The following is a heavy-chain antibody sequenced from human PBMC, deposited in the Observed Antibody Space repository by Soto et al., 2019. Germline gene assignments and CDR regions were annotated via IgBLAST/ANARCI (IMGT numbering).Heavy chain of an antibody. J-gene: IGHJ5*02. V-gene: IGHV1-18*01. CDR3: ARYPIVVVPAARENWFDP. CDR1: GYTFTSYG. D-gene: IGHD2-2*01. Sequence: QVQLVQSGAEVKKPGASVKVSCKASGYTFTSYGISWVRQAPGQGLEWMGWISAYNGNTNYAQKIQGRVTMTTDTSTSTAYMELRSLRSDDTAVYYCARYPIVVVPAARENWFDPWGQGTLVTVSS. CDR2: ISAYNGNT.